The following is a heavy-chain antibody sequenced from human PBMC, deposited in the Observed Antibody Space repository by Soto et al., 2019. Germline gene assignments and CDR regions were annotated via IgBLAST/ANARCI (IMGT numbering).Heavy chain of an antibody. V-gene: IGHV4-59*08. J-gene: IGHJ4*02. CDR3: ARRIVAKETFDY. CDR2: IYYAGST. D-gene: IGHD5-12*01. Sequence: SETLSLTCAVYGGSFSSYYWSWIRQPPGRGLEWIGFIYYAGSTKYNPSLNSRVTISVDTSKNQFSLTVTSVTAADTAVYYCARRIVAKETFDYWGQGTLVTVSS. CDR1: GGSFSSYY.